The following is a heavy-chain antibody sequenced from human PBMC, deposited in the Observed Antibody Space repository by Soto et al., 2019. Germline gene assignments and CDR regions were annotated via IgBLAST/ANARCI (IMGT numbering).Heavy chain of an antibody. CDR2: INNIGGST. Sequence: EVQLLESGGGLVQPGGSLRLSCAASGFTFSTYAMSWVRRAPGKGLEWVSTINNIGGSTYHADSVKGRFTISRDDSKNTLYLQLTSLRAEDTAVYYCAIIGSSSWQESDYWGQGTLVTVSS. D-gene: IGHD6-13*01. CDR1: GFTFSTYA. J-gene: IGHJ4*02. V-gene: IGHV3-23*01. CDR3: AIIGSSSWQESDY.